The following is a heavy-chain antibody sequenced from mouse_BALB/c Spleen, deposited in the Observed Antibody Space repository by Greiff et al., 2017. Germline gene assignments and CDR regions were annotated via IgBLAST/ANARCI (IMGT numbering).Heavy chain of an antibody. CDR1: GYSITSDYA. V-gene: IGHV3-2*02. CDR3: ARRGAMITAFDY. CDR2: ISFSGST. Sequence: EVMLVQSGPGLVKPSQSLSLTCTATGYSITSDYAWYCIRQFPGNKLEWMGYISFSGSTSYNPSLKSRISITRDTSKNQFFLQLNSVTTEDAATYYCARRGAMITAFDYWGQGTTLTVSS. D-gene: IGHD2-4*01. J-gene: IGHJ2*01.